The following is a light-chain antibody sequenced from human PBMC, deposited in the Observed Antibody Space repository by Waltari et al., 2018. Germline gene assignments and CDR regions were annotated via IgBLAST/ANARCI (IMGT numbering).Light chain of an antibody. CDR3: AAWDDSLTVR. V-gene: IGLV1-47*01. CDR1: SANIGSSL. Sequence: QSVLTQPPSASGTPGQRVTISCSGSSANIGSSLVCWYQHLPGTAPKLLIYRNDQRPSGVPDRFSGSRSGTSASLAISGLRSEDEADYYCAAWDDSLTVRFGGGTKLTVL. J-gene: IGLJ3*02. CDR2: RND.